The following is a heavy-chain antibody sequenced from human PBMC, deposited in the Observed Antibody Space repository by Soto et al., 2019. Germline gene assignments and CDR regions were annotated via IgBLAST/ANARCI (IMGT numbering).Heavy chain of an antibody. Sequence: GGSLRLSCAASGFTFSRFSMHWVRQAPGKGLAWVAVISYDGSNTHYAESVKGRFNISRDDSKNTVYLQMNNLRGEGSAVYYCARDHGMFLSYYYYGMDVWGQGTTVTVS. J-gene: IGHJ6*02. CDR3: ARDHGMFLSYYYYGMDV. CDR1: GFTFSRFS. D-gene: IGHD3-10*02. V-gene: IGHV3-30-3*01. CDR2: ISYDGSNT.